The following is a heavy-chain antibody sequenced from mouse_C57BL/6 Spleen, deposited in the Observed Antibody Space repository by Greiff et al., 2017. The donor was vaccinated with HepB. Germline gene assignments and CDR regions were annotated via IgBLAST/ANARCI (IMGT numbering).Heavy chain of an antibody. CDR3: ARRVDGYPYYAMDY. CDR2: ISSGGSYT. Sequence: DVMLVESGGDLVKPGGSLKLSCAASGFTFSSYGMSLVRQTPDKRLEWVATISSGGSYTYYPDSVKGRFTISRDNAKNTLYLQMSSLKSEDTAMYYCARRVDGYPYYAMDYWGQGTSVTVSS. CDR1: GFTFSSYG. J-gene: IGHJ4*01. D-gene: IGHD2-3*01. V-gene: IGHV5-6*02.